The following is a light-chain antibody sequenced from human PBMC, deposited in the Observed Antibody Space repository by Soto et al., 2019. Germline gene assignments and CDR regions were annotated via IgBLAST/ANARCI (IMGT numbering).Light chain of an antibody. CDR2: AAS. CDR3: QRYDGAPKT. CDR1: RGINNN. V-gene: IGKV1-27*01. Sequence: GDRVTITCRASRGINNNLAWYQQKPGKVPQLLIYAASTLQTGVPSRFSGSGYGADFTLTITSLQPDDVGTYYCQRYDGAPKTFGQGTKVEIK. J-gene: IGKJ1*01.